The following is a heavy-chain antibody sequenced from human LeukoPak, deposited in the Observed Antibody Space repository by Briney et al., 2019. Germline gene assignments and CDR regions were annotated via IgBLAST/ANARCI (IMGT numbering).Heavy chain of an antibody. D-gene: IGHD5-18*01. CDR3: AREGAHSYGLPSGAFDI. V-gene: IGHV3-7*01. CDR1: GFTFSSYW. Sequence: GGSLRLSCAASGFTFSSYWMSWVRQAPGKGLEWVANIKQDGSEKYYVDSVKGRFTISRDNAKNSLYLQMNSLRAEDTAVYYCAREGAHSYGLPSGAFDIWGQGTMVTVSS. J-gene: IGHJ3*02. CDR2: IKQDGSEK.